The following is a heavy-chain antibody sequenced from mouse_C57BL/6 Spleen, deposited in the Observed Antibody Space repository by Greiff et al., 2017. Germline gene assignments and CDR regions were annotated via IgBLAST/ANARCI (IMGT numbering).Heavy chain of an antibody. CDR3: ARGITTVVPLYARDY. Sequence: QVQLQQPGAELVKPGASVKLSCKASGYTFTSYWMHWVKQRPGQGLEWIGMIHPNSGSTNYNEKFKSKATLTVDKSSSTAYMQLSSLTSEDSAVXDGARGITTVVPLYARDYWGQGTSVTVSS. V-gene: IGHV1-64*01. CDR1: GYTFTSYW. J-gene: IGHJ4*01. D-gene: IGHD1-1*01. CDR2: IHPNSGST.